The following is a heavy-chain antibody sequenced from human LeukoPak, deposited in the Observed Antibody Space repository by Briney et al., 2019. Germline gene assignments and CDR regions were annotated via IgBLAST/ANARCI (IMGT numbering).Heavy chain of an antibody. J-gene: IGHJ6*03. CDR1: GFTFSSYS. D-gene: IGHD6-19*01. Sequence: GGSLRLSCAASGFTFSSYSMNWVRQAPGKGLEWVSAISGSGGSTYYADSVKGRFTISRDNSKNTLYLQMSSLRAEDAAVYYCAKASQRIAVAGLYYYYYYMDVWGKGTTVTISS. CDR3: AKASQRIAVAGLYYYYYYMDV. CDR2: ISGSGGST. V-gene: IGHV3-23*01.